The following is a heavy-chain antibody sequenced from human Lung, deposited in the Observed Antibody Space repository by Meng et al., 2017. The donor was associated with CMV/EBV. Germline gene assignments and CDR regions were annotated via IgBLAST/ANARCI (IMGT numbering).Heavy chain of an antibody. J-gene: IGHJ4*02. Sequence: GGSLRLXCSASGFTFNNYAMTWVRQAPGKGLEWVSTVLGTGPTYYADYVKGRFTISRDDSRDTLFLQLNSLRDEDTAVFYCARGDCSTTWLVFDYWGLGTXVTVSS. CDR3: ARGDCSTTWLVFDY. CDR1: GFTFNNYA. D-gene: IGHD5-12*01. CDR2: VLGTGPT. V-gene: IGHV3-23*01.